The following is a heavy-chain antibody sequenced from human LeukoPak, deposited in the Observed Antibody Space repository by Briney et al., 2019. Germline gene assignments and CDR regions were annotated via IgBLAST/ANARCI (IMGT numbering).Heavy chain of an antibody. V-gene: IGHV4-4*02. CDR3: ARGLSQVGSVHHYYDSSGPSDY. CDR1: GGSISSSNW. CDR2: IYHSGST. Sequence: PSGTLSLTCAVSGGSISSSNWWSWVRPPPGKGLEWIGEIYHSGSTNYNPSLKSRVTISVDKSKNQFSLKLSSVTAADTAVYYCARGLSQVGSVHHYYDSSGPSDYWGQGTLVTVSS. J-gene: IGHJ4*02. D-gene: IGHD3-22*01.